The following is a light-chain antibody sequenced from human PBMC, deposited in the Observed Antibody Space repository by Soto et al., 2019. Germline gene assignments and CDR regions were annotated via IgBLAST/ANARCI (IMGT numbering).Light chain of an antibody. J-gene: IGKJ1*01. Sequence: IVLTQSPGTLSLSPGERATLSCRASQSVSNNYLTWYQQKPGQAPRLLIYGASNRATGIPDRLSGSGSGTDFTLTISRLEPEDFAVYYCQQYGSSGTFGQGTKV. CDR3: QQYGSSGT. V-gene: IGKV3-20*01. CDR1: QSVSNNY. CDR2: GAS.